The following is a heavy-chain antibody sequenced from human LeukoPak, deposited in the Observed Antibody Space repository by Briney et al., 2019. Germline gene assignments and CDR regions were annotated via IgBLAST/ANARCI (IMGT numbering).Heavy chain of an antibody. Sequence: PGGSLRLSCAASAVTFSNAWMSWVRQAPGKGLEWVGRIKSKTDGGTTDNAAPVKGRFTISRDDSKNMLYLQMNSLKTEDTAMYYCATNYYGSGNDFLRPFDSWGQGTLVTVSP. CDR2: IKSKTDGGTT. D-gene: IGHD3-10*01. CDR3: ATNYYGSGNDFLRPFDS. CDR1: AVTFSNAW. V-gene: IGHV3-15*01. J-gene: IGHJ4*02.